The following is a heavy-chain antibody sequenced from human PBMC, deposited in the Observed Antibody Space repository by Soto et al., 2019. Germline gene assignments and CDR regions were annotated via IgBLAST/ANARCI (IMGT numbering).Heavy chain of an antibody. D-gene: IGHD3-3*01. V-gene: IGHV3-23*01. CDR3: AKDISYDFWSGPYGKVGDY. CDR2: ISGSGGST. J-gene: IGHJ4*02. CDR1: GFTFSSYA. Sequence: EVQLLESGGGLVQPGGSLRLSCAASGFTFSSYAMSWVRQDPGKGLEWVSAISGSGGSTYYADSVKGRFTISRDNSKNTLYLQKNSLRAEDTAVYYCAKDISYDFWSGPYGKVGDYRGQGTLVTVSS.